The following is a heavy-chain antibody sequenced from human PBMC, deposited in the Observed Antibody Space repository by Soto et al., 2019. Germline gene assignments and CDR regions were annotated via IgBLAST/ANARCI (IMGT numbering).Heavy chain of an antibody. CDR3: ASSDFWSGYHIRGAFDI. CDR2: IYPGDSDT. D-gene: IGHD3-3*01. Sequence: GESLKISCKGSGYSFTSYWIGWVRQMPGKGLEWMGIIYPGDSDTRYSPSFQGQVTISADKSISTAYLQWSSLKASDTAMYYCASSDFWSGYHIRGAFDIWGQGTMVTVSS. V-gene: IGHV5-51*01. CDR1: GYSFTSYW. J-gene: IGHJ3*02.